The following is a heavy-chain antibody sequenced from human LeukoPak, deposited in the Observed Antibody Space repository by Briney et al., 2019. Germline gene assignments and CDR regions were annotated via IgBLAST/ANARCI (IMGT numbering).Heavy chain of an antibody. D-gene: IGHD1-26*01. CDR3: AREEVGDTGYLDY. CDR1: GGSISGHY. V-gene: IGHV4-59*11. CDR2: AYYSGHT. Sequence: SETLSLTCTVSGGSISGHYWTWIRQPPGKGLQWIGYAYYSGHTKYNPSLKSRVTISVDTPKNQFSLKLSSVTAADTAVYYCAREEVGDTGYLDYWGQGTLVIVSS. J-gene: IGHJ4*02.